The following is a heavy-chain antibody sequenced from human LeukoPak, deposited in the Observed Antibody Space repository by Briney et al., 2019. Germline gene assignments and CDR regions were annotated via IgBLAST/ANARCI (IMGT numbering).Heavy chain of an antibody. D-gene: IGHD3-9*01. CDR3: ARRVRYFDWSPLSEVGWFDP. CDR1: GYTFTNYW. Sequence: KYGESLKISCKGSGYTFTNYWIGWVRQMPGKGLEWMGIMYPGDSDTRYSPSFQGQVTISADKSISTAYLQWSSLKASDTAMYYCARRVRYFDWSPLSEVGWFDPWGQGTLVTVSS. J-gene: IGHJ5*02. V-gene: IGHV5-51*01. CDR2: MYPGDSDT.